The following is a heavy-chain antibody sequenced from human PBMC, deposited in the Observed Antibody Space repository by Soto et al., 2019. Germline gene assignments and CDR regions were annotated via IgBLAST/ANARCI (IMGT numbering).Heavy chain of an antibody. V-gene: IGHV1-18*01. CDR2: SSALNGFT. CDR1: GFTFTNYG. Sequence: QLQLVQSGSEVKKPGASVKVSCKTSGFTFTNYGFTWVRQAPGKGLEGMGWSSALNGFTNSAQDFQGRVTLTTDSSTNTAYMELRGLRSDDTAFYYCAATTSIAIGFRDWGQGTLVSVAS. CDR3: AATTSIAIGFRD. J-gene: IGHJ4*02. D-gene: IGHD6-6*01.